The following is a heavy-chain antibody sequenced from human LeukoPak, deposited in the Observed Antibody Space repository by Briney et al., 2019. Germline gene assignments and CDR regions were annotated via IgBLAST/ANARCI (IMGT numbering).Heavy chain of an antibody. J-gene: IGHJ6*04. CDR2: IYYSGST. CDR3: ARGVVVVTATHYYYYGMDV. D-gene: IGHD2-21*02. CDR1: GGSLSSGDYY. V-gene: IGHV4-30-4*01. Sequence: PSETLPLTCTVSGGSLSSGDYYWSWIRHPPGKGLEWIGYIYYSGSTYYNPSLKSRVTISVDTSKNQFSLKLSSVTAADAAVYYCARGVVVVTATHYYYYGMDVWGKGTTVTVSS.